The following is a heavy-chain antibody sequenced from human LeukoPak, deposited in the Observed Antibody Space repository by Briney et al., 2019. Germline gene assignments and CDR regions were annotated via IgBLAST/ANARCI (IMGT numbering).Heavy chain of an antibody. V-gene: IGHV4-59*01. CDR2: IYYSGNT. Sequence: SETLSLTCTASGGSISSYYWSWIRQPPGKGLEWIGYIYYSGNTNYNPSLKSRITISVDTSKNQFSLNLSSVTAADTAVYYCARIVGATWGNYYYYYMDVWGKGTTVTVSS. J-gene: IGHJ6*03. D-gene: IGHD1-26*01. CDR1: GGSISSYY. CDR3: ARIVGATWGNYYYYYMDV.